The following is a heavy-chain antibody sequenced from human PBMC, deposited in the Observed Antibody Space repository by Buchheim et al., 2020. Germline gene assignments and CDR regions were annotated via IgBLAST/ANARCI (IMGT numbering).Heavy chain of an antibody. D-gene: IGHD3-10*01. CDR2: ISSSGGTI. CDR1: GFTFSDYY. Sequence: VQLLESGGGLVQPGGSLRLSCAASGFTFSDYYMSWIRQAPGKGLDWVSHISSSGGTIYYADSVKGRLTISRGNANNSLYLHINSLRAEDTAVYYCAREGRHGGSYFFDFWGQGTL. J-gene: IGHJ4*02. CDR3: AREGRHGGSYFFDF. V-gene: IGHV3-11*01.